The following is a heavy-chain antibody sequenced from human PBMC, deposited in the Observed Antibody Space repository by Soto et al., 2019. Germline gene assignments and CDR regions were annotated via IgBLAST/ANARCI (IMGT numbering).Heavy chain of an antibody. CDR1: GFTFSSYG. J-gene: IGHJ4*02. CDR2: ISYDGSNK. V-gene: IGHV3-30*03. CDR3: XXXXXXXXXXXDY. Sequence: QVQLVESGGGVVQPGRSPRLSCAASGFTFSSYGMHWVRQAPGKGLEWVAVISYDGSNKYYADSVKGRFTISRDNXXXXXXXXXXXXXXXXXXXXXXXXXXXXXXXXXDYWGQGTLVTVSS.